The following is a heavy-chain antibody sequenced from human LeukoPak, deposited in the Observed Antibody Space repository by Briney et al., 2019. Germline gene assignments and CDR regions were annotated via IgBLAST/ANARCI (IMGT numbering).Heavy chain of an antibody. CDR2: IKQDGSEK. Sequence: GGSLRLSCAASGFTFSSYWMSWVRQAPGKGLEWVANIKQDGSEKYYVDSVKGRFTISRDNAKNSLYLQMNSLRAEDAAVYYCARNYGDYVPGYWGQGTLVTVSS. D-gene: IGHD4-17*01. CDR1: GFTFSSYW. CDR3: ARNYGDYVPGY. V-gene: IGHV3-7*01. J-gene: IGHJ4*02.